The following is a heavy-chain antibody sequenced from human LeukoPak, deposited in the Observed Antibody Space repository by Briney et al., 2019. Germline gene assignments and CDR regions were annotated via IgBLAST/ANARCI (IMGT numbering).Heavy chain of an antibody. Sequence: ASVKVSCKASGYTFTSDDINWVRQATGQGLERMGWMNPNSGNTGYAQKFQGRVTMTRNTSISTAYMELSSLRSEDTAVYYCAREPAYGSGSYYVYWFDPWGQGTLVTVSS. CDR2: MNPNSGNT. CDR1: GYTFTSDD. V-gene: IGHV1-8*01. J-gene: IGHJ5*02. CDR3: AREPAYGSGSYYVYWFDP. D-gene: IGHD3-10*01.